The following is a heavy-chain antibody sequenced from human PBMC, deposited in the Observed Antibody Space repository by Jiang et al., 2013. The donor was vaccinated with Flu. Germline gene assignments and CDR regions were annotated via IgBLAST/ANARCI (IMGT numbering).Heavy chain of an antibody. CDR1: GYTFTGYY. CDR2: INPNSGGT. CDR3: AREREGSIFHYYYGMDV. V-gene: IGHV1-2*04. Sequence: SGAEVKKPGASVKVSCKASGYTFTGYYMHWVRQAPGQGLEWMGWINPNSGGTNYAQKFQGWVTMTRDTSISTAYMELSRLRSDDTAVYYCAREREGSIFHYYYGMDVWGQGTTVTVSS. D-gene: IGHD3-3*01. J-gene: IGHJ6*02.